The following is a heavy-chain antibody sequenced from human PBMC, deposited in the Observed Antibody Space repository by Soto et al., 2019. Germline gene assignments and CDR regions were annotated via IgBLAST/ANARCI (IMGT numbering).Heavy chain of an antibody. J-gene: IGHJ6*02. CDR1: GGSISSGGYS. D-gene: IGHD5-18*01. V-gene: IGHV4-30-2*01. CDR3: ATGEVYSYGSYYYYYYGMDV. Sequence: SETLSLTCAVSGGSISSGGYSWSWIRQPPGKGLEWIGYIYHSGSTYYNPSLKSRVTISVDRSKNQFSLKLSSVTAADTAVYYCATGEVYSYGSYYYYYYGMDVWGQGTTVTVSS. CDR2: IYHSGST.